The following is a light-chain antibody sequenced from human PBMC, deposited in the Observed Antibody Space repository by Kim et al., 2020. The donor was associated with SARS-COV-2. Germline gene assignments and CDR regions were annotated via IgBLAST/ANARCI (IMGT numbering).Light chain of an antibody. CDR3: QTWGTGIRV. V-gene: IGLV4-69*01. CDR1: SGHSYYA. J-gene: IGLJ3*02. CDR2: LNSDGSH. Sequence: GASVKLTCTLSSGHSYYALAWHQQQPEKGPRYLMNLNSDGSHKGDGIPDRFSGSSSGAEHYCTISSLQSEDEADYYCQTWGTGIRVFGGGTQLTVL.